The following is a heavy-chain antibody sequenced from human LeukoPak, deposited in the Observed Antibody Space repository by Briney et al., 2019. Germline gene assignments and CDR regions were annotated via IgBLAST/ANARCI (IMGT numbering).Heavy chain of an antibody. Sequence: SETLSLTCAVSGYSISSGYYWGWIRQPPGKGLEWIGNIYHSGRTYFNPSLKSRDTISVDTSKNQFSLKLSSVTAADTAVYYCARILGAYCSGGSCPDAFDIWGQGTMVTVSS. CDR3: ARILGAYCSGGSCPDAFDI. CDR1: GYSISSGYY. CDR2: IYHSGRT. J-gene: IGHJ3*02. V-gene: IGHV4-38-2*01. D-gene: IGHD2-15*01.